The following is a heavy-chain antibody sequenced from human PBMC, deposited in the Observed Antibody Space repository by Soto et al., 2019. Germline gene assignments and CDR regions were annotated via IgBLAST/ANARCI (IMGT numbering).Heavy chain of an antibody. V-gene: IGHV6-1*01. CDR3: AKERAMVRGIIKPFDY. J-gene: IGHJ4*02. Sequence: SQTLSLTCAISGDSVSSNNAAWNWIRQSPSRGLEWLGRTYYRSKWYTDYAVSVKGRITIDPDTSKNQLSLQLNSVTPEDTAVYYCAKERAMVRGIIKPFDYWGPGNPGHRLL. CDR1: GDSVSSNNAA. CDR2: TYYRSKWYT. D-gene: IGHD3-10*01.